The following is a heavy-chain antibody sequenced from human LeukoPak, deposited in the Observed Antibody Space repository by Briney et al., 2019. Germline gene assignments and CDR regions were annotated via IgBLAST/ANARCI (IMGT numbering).Heavy chain of an antibody. CDR3: AKSVVVITFRFDD. V-gene: IGHV3-23*01. J-gene: IGHJ4*02. CDR1: GFPFNTYV. Sequence: GRSLRLSCAASGFPFNTYVMSWVRQAPGKGLEWVSAINGGGGNTYYADSVKGRFTISRDNSKNMVYLQMNNLRADDTAVYYCAKSVVVITFRFDDWGQGALVTVSS. D-gene: IGHD2-15*01. CDR2: INGGGGNT.